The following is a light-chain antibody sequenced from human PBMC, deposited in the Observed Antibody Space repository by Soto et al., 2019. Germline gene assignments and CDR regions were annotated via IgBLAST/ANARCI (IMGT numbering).Light chain of an antibody. CDR1: QTVRSF. J-gene: IGKJ4*01. CDR2: DAT. V-gene: IGKV3-11*01. Sequence: EIVLTQSPGTLSLSPGERTTLSCRASQTVRSFLGWYQQKPDQAPRLLIYDATNRATGIPARFSGSVSGTGFSLTISSLVPEDFAGYYCQPCKNWPLTFGGGITVEIK. CDR3: QPCKNWPLT.